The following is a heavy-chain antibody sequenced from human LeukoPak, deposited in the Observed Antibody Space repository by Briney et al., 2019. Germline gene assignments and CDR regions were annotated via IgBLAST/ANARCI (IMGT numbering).Heavy chain of an antibody. V-gene: IGHV3-9*01. CDR2: FSWNSGSI. CDR3: VKGPYYYDSSGYYNLDY. CDR1: ELTFDDYA. D-gene: IGHD3-22*01. Sequence: FLRLSCAASELTFDDYAMHWVRQAPGKGLEWVSGFSWNSGSIGYADSVKGRFTISRDNAKNSLYLQMNSLRAEDTALYYCVKGPYYYDSSGYYNLDYWGQGTLVTVSS. J-gene: IGHJ4*02.